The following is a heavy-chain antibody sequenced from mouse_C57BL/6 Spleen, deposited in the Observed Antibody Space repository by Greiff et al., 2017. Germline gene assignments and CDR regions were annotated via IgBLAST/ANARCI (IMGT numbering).Heavy chain of an antibody. J-gene: IGHJ3*01. V-gene: IGHV5-4*03. CDR3: ARGEVYYSVNWFAY. CDR1: GFTFSSYA. D-gene: IGHD2-12*01. Sequence: EVKLQESGGGLVKPGGSLKLSCAASGFTFSSYAMSWVRQTPEKRLEWVATISDGGSYTYYPDNVQGRFTISRDNAKNNLYLQMSHLKSEDTAMYYCARGEVYYSVNWFAYWGQGTLVTVSA. CDR2: ISDGGSYT.